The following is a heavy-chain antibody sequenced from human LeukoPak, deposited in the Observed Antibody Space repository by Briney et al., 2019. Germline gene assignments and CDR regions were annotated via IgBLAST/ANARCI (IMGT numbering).Heavy chain of an antibody. V-gene: IGHV3-21*01. D-gene: IGHD3-10*01. J-gene: IGHJ4*02. CDR3: AREYLGFGESGFDY. Sequence: GGSLRLSCAVSGFSFSDHNMNWVRQAPGKGLEWVASISSKSNYIYYVDSLKGRVTVSRDNARNSLFLQMTSLRAEDTAVYYCAREYLGFGESGFDYWGQGTQVIVSS. CDR1: GFSFSDHN. CDR2: ISSKSNYI.